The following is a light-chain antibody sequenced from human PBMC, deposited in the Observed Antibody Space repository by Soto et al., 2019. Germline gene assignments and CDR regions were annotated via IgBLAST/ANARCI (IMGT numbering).Light chain of an antibody. J-gene: IGLJ2*01. CDR3: SSYTTSSTVGVV. CDR1: SSDIGGYNY. CDR2: EVS. Sequence: QSVLTQPASVSGSPGQSITLSCTGTSSDIGGYNYVSWYQQHPGKAPKLMIYEVSNRPSGVSNRFSGSKSGNTASLTISGLQADDEGDYYCSSYTTSSTVGVVFGGGTKVTVL. V-gene: IGLV2-14*01.